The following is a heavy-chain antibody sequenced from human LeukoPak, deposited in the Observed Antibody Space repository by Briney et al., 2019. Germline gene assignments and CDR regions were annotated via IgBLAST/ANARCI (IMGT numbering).Heavy chain of an antibody. CDR3: ARDLDWLLFDY. D-gene: IGHD3-9*01. CDR1: GFTFSAYW. J-gene: IGHJ4*02. Sequence: PGGSLRLSCAASGFTFSAYWVHWVRRARGKGLVWVSRYKYDRSTTTYADSVKGRFTIFRDNAKNILYLQMNSLRVEDTAVYYCARDLDWLLFDYWGQGTLVTVSS. V-gene: IGHV3-74*01. CDR2: YKYDRSTT.